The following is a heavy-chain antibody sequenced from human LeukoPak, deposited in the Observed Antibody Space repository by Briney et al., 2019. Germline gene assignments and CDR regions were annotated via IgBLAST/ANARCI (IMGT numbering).Heavy chain of an antibody. D-gene: IGHD4-11*01. J-gene: IGHJ5*02. CDR2: IDPNGGGT. CDR1: GYIFTGYY. Sequence: ASVKVSCKASGYIFTGYYIHWVRQAPGQGLEGMGWIDPNGGGTEYARQFQGRVTMNRDTSISTAFLHLTSPTSDDTAVCYCARSHDYTNYVAPWGQGTLVTVSS. V-gene: IGHV1-2*02. CDR3: ARSHDYTNYVAP.